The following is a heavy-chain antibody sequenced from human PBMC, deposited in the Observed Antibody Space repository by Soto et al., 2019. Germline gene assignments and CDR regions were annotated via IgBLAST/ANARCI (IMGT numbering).Heavy chain of an antibody. J-gene: IGHJ6*02. V-gene: IGHV1-69*06. CDR1: GGTFGNYA. CDR3: ARVSIPGLYGEDV. CDR2: IIPIFKTA. Sequence: QQQLVQSGAEVKKPGSSVKVSCKASGGTFGNYAISWVRQAPVQGLEWMGKIIPIFKTANYAQKFQGRITITADRSPRTDTAYMELSSLRAEDTSLYYCARVSIPGLYGEDVWGQGTTVTDSS. D-gene: IGHD2-2*01.